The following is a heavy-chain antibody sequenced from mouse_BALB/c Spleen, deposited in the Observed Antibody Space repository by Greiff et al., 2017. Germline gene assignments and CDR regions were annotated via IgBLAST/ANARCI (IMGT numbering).Heavy chain of an antibody. CDR2: ISYSGST. CDR1: GYSITSDYA. J-gene: IGHJ2*01. CDR3: ARLGRYYFDD. D-gene: IGHD4-1*01. Sequence: EVKLVESGPGLVKPSQSLSLTCTVTGYSITSDYAWNWNRQFPGNKLEWMGYISYSGSTNYNPSLKSRISITRDTSKNQFFLQLNSVTTEDTATYYCARLGRYYFDDWGQGTTLTVSS. V-gene: IGHV3-2*02.